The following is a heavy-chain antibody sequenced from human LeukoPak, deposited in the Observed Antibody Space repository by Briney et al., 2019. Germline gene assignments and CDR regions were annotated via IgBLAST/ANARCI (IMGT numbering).Heavy chain of an antibody. J-gene: IGHJ4*02. CDR1: GYTLTELS. CDR2: FDPEDGET. Sequence: ASVKVSCKVSGYTLTELSMHWVRQAPGKGLEWMGGFDPEDGETIYAQKFQGRVTMTEDTSTDTAYMELSSLRSEDTAVYYCATDSRPGQQLPYFDYWGQGTLVTVSS. CDR3: ATDSRPGQQLPYFDY. V-gene: IGHV1-24*01. D-gene: IGHD6-13*01.